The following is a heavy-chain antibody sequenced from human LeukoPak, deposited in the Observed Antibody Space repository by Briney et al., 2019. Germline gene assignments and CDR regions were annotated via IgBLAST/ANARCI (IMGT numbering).Heavy chain of an antibody. CDR2: ICGSGGST. CDR3: AKDVGDIVVVVAATPVLFSYWFDP. Sequence: GGSLRLSCAASGFTFSSYAMSWVRQAPGKGLEWVSAICGSGGSTYYADSVKGRFTISRDNSKNTLYLQMNSLRAEDTAVYYCAKDVGDIVVVVAATPVLFSYWFDPWGQGTLVTVSS. V-gene: IGHV3-23*01. D-gene: IGHD2-15*01. J-gene: IGHJ5*02. CDR1: GFTFSSYA.